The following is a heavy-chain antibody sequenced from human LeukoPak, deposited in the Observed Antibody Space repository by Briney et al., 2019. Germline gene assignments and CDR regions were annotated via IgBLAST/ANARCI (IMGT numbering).Heavy chain of an antibody. CDR1: GGSISSSSYY. CDR3: ARDPAYCGGDCYSDAFDI. Sequence: SETLSLTCTVSGGSISSSSYYWGWIRQPPGKGLEWIGSIYYSGSTYYNPSLKSRVTISVDTSKNQFSLQLSSVTAADTAVYYCARDPAYCGGDCYSDAFDIWGQGTMVTVSS. D-gene: IGHD2-21*02. J-gene: IGHJ3*02. CDR2: IYYSGST. V-gene: IGHV4-39*07.